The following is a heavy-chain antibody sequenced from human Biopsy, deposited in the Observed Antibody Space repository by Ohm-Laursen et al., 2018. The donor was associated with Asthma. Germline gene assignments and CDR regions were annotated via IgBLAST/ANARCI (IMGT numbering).Heavy chain of an antibody. CDR2: ISFDGSNK. V-gene: IGHV3-30*18. D-gene: IGHD1-26*01. CDR3: AKDVFPGWELRRGPDY. Sequence: SLRLSCAAFGFTFSNYGMHWVRQAPGKGLEWVAVISFDGSNKDFADSVKGRFTISRDNSKNTMYLEMNSLRAEDTAVYYCAKDVFPGWELRRGPDYWGQGTLVTVSS. CDR1: GFTFSNYG. J-gene: IGHJ4*02.